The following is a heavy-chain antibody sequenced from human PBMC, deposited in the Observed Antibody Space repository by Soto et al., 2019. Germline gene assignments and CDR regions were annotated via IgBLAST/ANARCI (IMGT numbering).Heavy chain of an antibody. CDR1: GGSFSGYY. CDR2: INHSGST. Sequence: SETLSLTCAVYGGSFSGYYWSWIRQPPGKGLEWIGEINHSGSTNYNPSLKSRVTISVDTSKNQFSLKLCSVTAADTAVYYCARGRRRYCSSTSCAATSNWFDPWGQGTLVTVSS. D-gene: IGHD2-2*01. CDR3: ARGRRRYCSSTSCAATSNWFDP. J-gene: IGHJ5*02. V-gene: IGHV4-34*01.